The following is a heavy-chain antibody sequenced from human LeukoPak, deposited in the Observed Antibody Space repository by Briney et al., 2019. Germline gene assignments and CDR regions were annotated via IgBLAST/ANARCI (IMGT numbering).Heavy chain of an antibody. V-gene: IGHV4-34*01. CDR2: INHSGST. Sequence: SETLSLTCTVSGGSISSYYWSWIREPPGKGLEWIGEINHSGSTNYNPSLKSRVTISVDTSKNQFSLKLSSVTAADTAVYYCARGSNYYDSGKGWFDPWGQGTLVTVSS. CDR1: GGSISSYY. J-gene: IGHJ5*02. D-gene: IGHD3-10*01. CDR3: ARGSNYYDSGKGWFDP.